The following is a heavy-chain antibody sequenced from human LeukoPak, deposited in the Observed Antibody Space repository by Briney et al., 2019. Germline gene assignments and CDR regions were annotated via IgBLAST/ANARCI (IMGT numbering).Heavy chain of an antibody. CDR2: ISSNGGST. CDR1: GFTFSSYA. J-gene: IGHJ4*02. CDR3: ARAGPVGLLLPLGDY. D-gene: IGHD3-22*01. V-gene: IGHV3-64*01. Sequence: PGGSLRLSCAASGFTFSSYAMHWVRQAPGKGLEYVSAISSNGGSTYYANSVKGRFTISRDNSKNTLYLQMGSLRAEDMAVYYCARAGPVGLLLPLGDYWGTGTLVTVSS.